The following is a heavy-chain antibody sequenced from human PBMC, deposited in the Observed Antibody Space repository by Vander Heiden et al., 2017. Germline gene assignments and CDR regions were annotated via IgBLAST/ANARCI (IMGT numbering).Heavy chain of an antibody. Sequence: EVQLVESGGGLVQPGGSLRLSCAASGFTFRSYWMTWVRTAPGKGLEWVANIKQDGSDKYYVDSVKGRLTISRDNAKNSLYRQMNSLRAEDTAVYYWARETYCGGDCYSGTFDYWCHGPLVTLSS. J-gene: IGHJ4*01. V-gene: IGHV3-7*01. CDR1: GFTFRSYW. D-gene: IGHD2-21*02. CDR2: IKQDGSDK. CDR3: ARETYCGGDCYSGTFDY.